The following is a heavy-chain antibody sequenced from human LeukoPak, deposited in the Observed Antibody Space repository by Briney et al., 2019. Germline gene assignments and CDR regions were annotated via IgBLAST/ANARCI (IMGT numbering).Heavy chain of an antibody. CDR1: GGSISSYY. CDR3: ARENSGSYREFDY. J-gene: IGHJ4*02. D-gene: IGHD1-26*01. CDR2: IYPSGST. V-gene: IGHV4-4*07. Sequence: SETLSLTCTVSGGSISSYYWTWIRQPAGKGLEWIGRIYPSGSTNYNPSHKSRVTMSVDTSKNQFSLKLSSVTAADTAVYYCARENSGSYREFDYWGQGTLVTVSS.